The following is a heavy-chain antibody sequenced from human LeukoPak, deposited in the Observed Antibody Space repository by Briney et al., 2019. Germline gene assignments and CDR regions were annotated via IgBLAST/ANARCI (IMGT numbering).Heavy chain of an antibody. Sequence: GGSLRLSCAASGFTFSSYDMNWVRQAPGKGLEWVSYISSSGTAIFYADSVQGRFTISRDNAKNSLYLQMNSLRAEDTAVYYCARALRSSGWFPGSFDYWGQGTLVTVSS. CDR1: GFTFSSYD. CDR3: ARALRSSGWFPGSFDY. J-gene: IGHJ4*02. CDR2: ISSSGTAI. V-gene: IGHV3-48*03. D-gene: IGHD6-19*01.